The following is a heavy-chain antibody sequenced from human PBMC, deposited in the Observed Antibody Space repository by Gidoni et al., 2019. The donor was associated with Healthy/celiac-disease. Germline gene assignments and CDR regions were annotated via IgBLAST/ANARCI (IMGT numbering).Heavy chain of an antibody. CDR1: GGSFSGYY. V-gene: IGHV4-34*01. J-gene: IGHJ6*02. CDR2: INHSGST. CDR3: ARAGPGLYYGMDV. Sequence: HVQLQQWGAGLLKPSETLSLTCAVYGGSFSGYYWSWIRQPPGKGLEWIGEINHSGSTNYNPSLKSRVTISVDTSKNQFSLKLSSVTAADTAVYYCARAGPGLYYGMDVWGQGTTVTVSS.